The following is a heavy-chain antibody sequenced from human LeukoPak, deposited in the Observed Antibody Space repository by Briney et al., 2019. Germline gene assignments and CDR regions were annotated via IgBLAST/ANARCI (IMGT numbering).Heavy chain of an antibody. CDR2: FSYTGST. Sequence: PSETLSLTCTISGDSISFSPYYWNWIRQLPGKGLEWIGYFSYTGSTTYNPSLKSRVTILFDTSNSPFSLKLNSVTAADTAVYYCARDAGYGSVPLWGRGARVAVSA. CDR3: ARDAGYGSVPL. CDR1: GDSISFSPYY. J-gene: IGHJ4*02. V-gene: IGHV4-61*01. D-gene: IGHD3-10*01.